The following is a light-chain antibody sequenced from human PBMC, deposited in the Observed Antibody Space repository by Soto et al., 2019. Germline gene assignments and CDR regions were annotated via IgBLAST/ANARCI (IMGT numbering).Light chain of an antibody. CDR2: KAS. V-gene: IGKV1-5*03. CDR1: QSITSW. Sequence: DIQMTQSPSTLSASVGDRIIITCRASQSITSWLAWYQQKPGKAPKLMIYKASSLESGVPSRFRGSGSGTEFTITISSLQPDDFAPYYCQQYNSYPWTFGHGTKVEIK. J-gene: IGKJ1*01. CDR3: QQYNSYPWT.